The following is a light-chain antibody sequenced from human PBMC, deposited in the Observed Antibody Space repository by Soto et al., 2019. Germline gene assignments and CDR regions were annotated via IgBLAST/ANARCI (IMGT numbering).Light chain of an antibody. Sequence: IQMTQSPSSLAASVGDRVTITCRASQTINSYLNWFQQKPGKAPKLLIYAASSLQSGVPSRFIGSGSGTDFTLTISSLQPEDFATYYCQQTYSAPRTFGPGTKVDIK. CDR2: AAS. V-gene: IGKV1-39*01. CDR3: QQTYSAPRT. J-gene: IGKJ3*01. CDR1: QTINSY.